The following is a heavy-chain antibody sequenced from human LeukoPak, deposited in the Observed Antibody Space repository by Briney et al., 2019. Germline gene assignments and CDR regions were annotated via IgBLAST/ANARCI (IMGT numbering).Heavy chain of an antibody. CDR2: ISGSGGST. CDR1: GFTFSSYA. V-gene: IGHV3-23*01. Sequence: GRSLRLSCAASGFTFSSYAMSWVRQAPGKGLAWVSAISGSGGSTYYADSVKGRFTISRDNSKNTLYLQMNSLRAEDTAVYYCAKYSSGWNNDYWGQGTLVTVSS. CDR3: AKYSSGWNNDY. J-gene: IGHJ4*02. D-gene: IGHD6-19*01.